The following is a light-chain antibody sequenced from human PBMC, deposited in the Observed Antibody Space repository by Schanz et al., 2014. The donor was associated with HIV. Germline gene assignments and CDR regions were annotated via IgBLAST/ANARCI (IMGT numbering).Light chain of an antibody. CDR2: KDT. Sequence: SYELTQAPSVSVSPGQTARITCSGDALPKHYVYWFQQKPGQAPVLMIYKDTERPSGIPERFSGSSSGTTVTLTISGAQVEDEADYYCYSAADDSLIFGGGTKVTVL. V-gene: IGLV3-27*01. CDR3: YSAADDSLI. CDR1: ALPKHY. J-gene: IGLJ2*01.